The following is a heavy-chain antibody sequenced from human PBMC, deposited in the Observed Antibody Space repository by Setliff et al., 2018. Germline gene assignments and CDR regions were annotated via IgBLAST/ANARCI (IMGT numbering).Heavy chain of an antibody. D-gene: IGHD3-10*01. CDR1: GLTFSSYW. CDR3: TTDWLLGESGRNFRLDF. V-gene: IGHV3-15*06. J-gene: IGHJ4*02. Sequence: PGGSLRLSCAASGLTFSSYWMSWVRQAPGKGLEWVANIKTTLDGMTAKHAPPVKGRFIVSRDDSKNTLYLQMSSLKTEDTALYYCTTDWLLGESGRNFRLDFWGQGSQVTVSS. CDR2: IKTTLDGMTA.